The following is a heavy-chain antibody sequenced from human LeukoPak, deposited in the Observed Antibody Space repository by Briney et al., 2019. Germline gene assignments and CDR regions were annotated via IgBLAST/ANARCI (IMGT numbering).Heavy chain of an antibody. D-gene: IGHD2-2*02. J-gene: IGHJ4*02. Sequence: SETLSLTCTVSGGSIRSGDYSWSWIRQPPGKGLEWIGYIYYSGNTYYNPALKSRVTVSVDISKNQFSLNLSSVTAADTAIYYCARHSGASFYTQFGYWGQGTLVTVSS. V-gene: IGHV4-30-4*01. CDR1: GGSIRSGDYS. CDR3: ARHSGASFYTQFGY. CDR2: IYYSGNT.